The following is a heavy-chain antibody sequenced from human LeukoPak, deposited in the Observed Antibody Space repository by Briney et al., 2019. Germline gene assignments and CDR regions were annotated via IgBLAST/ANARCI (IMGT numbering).Heavy chain of an antibody. D-gene: IGHD2-2*01. V-gene: IGHV3-73*01. Sequence: HSGGSLRLSCAASGFTFSGSAMHWVRQASGKGLEWVGRIRSKANSYATAYAASVKGRFTISRDDSKNTAYQQMNSLKTEDTAVYYCTRGGYCSSTSCYAQGFDPWGQGTLVTVSS. CDR3: TRGGYCSSTSCYAQGFDP. J-gene: IGHJ5*02. CDR2: IRSKANSYAT. CDR1: GFTFSGSA.